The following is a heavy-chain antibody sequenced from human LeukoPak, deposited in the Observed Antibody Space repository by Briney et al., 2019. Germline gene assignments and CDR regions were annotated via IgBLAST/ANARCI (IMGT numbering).Heavy chain of an antibody. Sequence: PSETLSLTCTVSGGSISSYYWSWIRQPPGKGLEWIGYIYYSGSTNYNPSLKSRVTISVDTSKNQFSLKLSSVTAADTAVYYCASSLRDGYNQHFDYWGQGTQVTVSS. V-gene: IGHV4-59*08. CDR3: ASSLRDGYNQHFDY. J-gene: IGHJ4*02. CDR2: IYYSGST. D-gene: IGHD5-24*01. CDR1: GGSISSYY.